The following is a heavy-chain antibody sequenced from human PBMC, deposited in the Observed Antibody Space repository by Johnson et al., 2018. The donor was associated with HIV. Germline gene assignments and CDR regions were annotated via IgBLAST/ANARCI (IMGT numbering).Heavy chain of an antibody. CDR1: GFTFSTYD. CDR2: ISYDGTKK. Sequence: QVQLVESGGGVVQPGRSLRLSCAASGFTFSTYDMHWVRQAPGKGLEWVAVISYDGTKKNYADSVKGRFTISRDNAKNSLYLQMNSLRAEDTAVYYCARDRDRLNWNYGALDIWGQGTMVTVSS. J-gene: IGHJ3*02. CDR3: ARDRDRLNWNYGALDI. D-gene: IGHD1-7*01. V-gene: IGHV3-30*04.